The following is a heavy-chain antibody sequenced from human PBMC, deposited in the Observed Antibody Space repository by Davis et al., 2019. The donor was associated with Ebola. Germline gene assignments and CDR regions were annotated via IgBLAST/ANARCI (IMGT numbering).Heavy chain of an antibody. D-gene: IGHD2-15*01. Sequence: GESLKISCAASGFIFSSYVMSWVRQAPGKGLEWVSTLGLSADTYYADSVKGRFTISRDNSKNTLYLQMNSLRAEDTAVYYCARGEDCTSGSCSTYWGQGTLVTVSS. J-gene: IGHJ4*02. CDR3: ARGEDCTSGSCSTY. V-gene: IGHV3-23*01. CDR2: LGLSADT. CDR1: GFIFSSYV.